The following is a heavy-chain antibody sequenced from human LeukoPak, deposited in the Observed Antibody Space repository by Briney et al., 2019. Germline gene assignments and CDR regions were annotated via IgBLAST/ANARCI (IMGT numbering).Heavy chain of an antibody. D-gene: IGHD2-2*01. V-gene: IGHV3-74*01. CDR1: GFTFSSYW. Sequence: GGSLRLSCAASGFTFSSYWMHWVRQAPGKGLVWVSRINSDGSSTSYADSVKGRFTISRDNAKNTLYLQMNSLRAEDTAVYYSARDRGYCSSTSCYVNHWGQGTLGTVSS. CDR3: ARDRGYCSSTSCYVNH. CDR2: INSDGSST. J-gene: IGHJ5*02.